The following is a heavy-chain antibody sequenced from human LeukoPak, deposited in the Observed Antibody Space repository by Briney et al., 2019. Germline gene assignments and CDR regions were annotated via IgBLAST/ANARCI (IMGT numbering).Heavy chain of an antibody. Sequence: HPGRSLRPSCTASGFTFGDYAMSWFRQAPGKGLEWVGFIRSKAYGGTTEYAASVKGRFTISRDDSKSIAYLQMNSLKTEDTAVYYCTRYRAEYYYDSSGYYYFDYWGQGTLVTVSS. J-gene: IGHJ4*02. CDR1: GFTFGDYA. CDR2: IRSKAYGGTT. D-gene: IGHD3-22*01. V-gene: IGHV3-49*03. CDR3: TRYRAEYYYDSSGYYYFDY.